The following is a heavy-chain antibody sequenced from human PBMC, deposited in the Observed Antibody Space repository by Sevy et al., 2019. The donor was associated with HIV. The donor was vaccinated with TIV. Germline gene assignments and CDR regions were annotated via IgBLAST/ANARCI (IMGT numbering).Heavy chain of an antibody. CDR2: LSFGCGEM. D-gene: IGHD2-8*01. J-gene: IGHJ4*02. V-gene: IGHV3-23*01. CDR3: RREVCTTPHDY. CDR1: GFTFSKYS. Sequence: GGSLRLSCAASGFTFSKYSMSWVRQPPGKGLEWVSTLSFGCGEMNYADSVKGRFTISRDNSKSSVNLQMNNLRPDDTAAYYCRREVCTTPHDYWGQGTLVTVSS.